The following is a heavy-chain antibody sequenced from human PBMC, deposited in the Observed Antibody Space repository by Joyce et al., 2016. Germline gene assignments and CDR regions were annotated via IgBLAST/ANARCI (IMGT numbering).Heavy chain of an antibody. Sequence: QVLLVQSGAAVKRPGSSLRVSCKSSGGDFSNYTVNWVRQAPGQRLEWMGRIIPFFGAAKYAEDFQGRVTLTADQSTRTAYLELSSLTSADTAVYYCARGGTSSDHHFFYTLDVWGPGTTVIVSS. J-gene: IGHJ6*02. D-gene: IGHD1-14*01. CDR2: IIPFFGAA. V-gene: IGHV1-69*12. CDR3: ARGGTSSDHHFFYTLDV. CDR1: GGDFSNYT.